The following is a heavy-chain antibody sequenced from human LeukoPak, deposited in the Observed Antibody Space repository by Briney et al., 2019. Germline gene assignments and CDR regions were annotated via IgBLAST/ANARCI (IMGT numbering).Heavy chain of an antibody. V-gene: IGHV3-7*01. J-gene: IGHJ6*03. CDR2: IKQDGSEK. CDR1: GFNFSSYW. CDR3: ASKGVSSYYYYYYMDV. D-gene: IGHD3-16*01. Sequence: PGGSLRLSCAASGFNFSSYWMSWVRQAPGRGLEWVANIKQDGSEKYYVDSVKGRFTISRDNAKNSLYLQMNSLRAEDTAVYYCASKGVSSYYYYYYMDVWGKGTTVTVSS.